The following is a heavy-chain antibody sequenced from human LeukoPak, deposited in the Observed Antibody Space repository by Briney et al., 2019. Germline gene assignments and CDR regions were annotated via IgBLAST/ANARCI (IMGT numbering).Heavy chain of an antibody. CDR3: AREQYDYVWGSYNWFDP. V-gene: IGHV3-48*04. J-gene: IGHJ5*02. Sequence: PGGSLTLSCAASAFTFSIYSINWVRQAPGKGLEWVSYISSSSSTIYYADSVKGRFTISRDNAKNSLYLQMYSLRAEDTAVYYCAREQYDYVWGSYNWFDPWGQGTLVTVSS. CDR1: AFTFSIYS. D-gene: IGHD3-16*01. CDR2: ISSSSSTI.